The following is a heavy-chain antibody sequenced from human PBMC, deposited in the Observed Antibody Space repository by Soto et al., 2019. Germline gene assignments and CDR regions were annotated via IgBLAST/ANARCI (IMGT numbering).Heavy chain of an antibody. D-gene: IGHD6-6*01. CDR2: IIPIFGTA. CDR1: GGTFSSYA. V-gene: IGHV1-69*13. Sequence: ASVKVSCKASGGTFSSYAISWVRQAPGQGLEWMGGIIPIFGTANYAQKFQGRVTITADESTSTAYMELSSLRSEDTAVYYCARFKTELVRVGWFDPWGQGTLVTVSS. J-gene: IGHJ5*02. CDR3: ARFKTELVRVGWFDP.